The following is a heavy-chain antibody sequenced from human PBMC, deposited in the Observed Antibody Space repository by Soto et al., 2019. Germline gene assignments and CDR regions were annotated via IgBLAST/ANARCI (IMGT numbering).Heavy chain of an antibody. D-gene: IGHD6-19*01. Sequence: PSGTLSLTCAVYGGSFSDFYWTWIRQPPGKGLEWIGEINHSGSTNYNPSLKSRVAISVDTSKNQFSLNLTSVTAADTAVYYCGPRGAVADPRGYWGQGTLVTVSS. CDR1: GGSFSDFY. J-gene: IGHJ4*02. CDR3: GPRGAVADPRGY. V-gene: IGHV4-34*01. CDR2: INHSGST.